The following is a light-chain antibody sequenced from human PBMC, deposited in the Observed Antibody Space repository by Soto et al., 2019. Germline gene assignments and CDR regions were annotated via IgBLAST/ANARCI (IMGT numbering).Light chain of an antibody. CDR1: NSNIGNNY. V-gene: IGLV1-51*01. J-gene: IGLJ3*02. CDR2: DND. CDR3: GTWDTSLRGVV. Sequence: QSVLTQPPSVSAAPGQKVTISCSGSNSNIGNNYVSWYQQFPGTAPKLLIYDNDKRPSGIPDRFSGSKSGTSATLGITGLQTGDEADYYCGTWDTSLRGVVFGGGTKLTVL.